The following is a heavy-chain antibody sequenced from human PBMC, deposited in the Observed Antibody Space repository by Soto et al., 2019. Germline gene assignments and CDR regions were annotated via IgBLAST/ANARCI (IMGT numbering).Heavy chain of an antibody. CDR2: INPNSGGT. J-gene: IGHJ4*02. CDR1: GYTFTGYY. V-gene: IGHV1-2*04. D-gene: IGHD5-18*01. Sequence: QVQLVQSGAEVKKPGASVKVSCKASGYTFTGYYMHWVRQAPGQGLEWMGWINPNSGGTNYAQKFQGWVTMTRDTSISTAYMELSRLRSDDTAVYYCARGASHTAPPSGYSYGPFDYWGQGTLVTVSS. CDR3: ARGASHTAPPSGYSYGPFDY.